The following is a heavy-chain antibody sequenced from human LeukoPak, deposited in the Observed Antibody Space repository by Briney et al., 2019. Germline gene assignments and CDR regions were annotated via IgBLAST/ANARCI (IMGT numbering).Heavy chain of an antibody. D-gene: IGHD3-10*01. V-gene: IGHV1-18*01. J-gene: IGHJ5*02. Sequence: ASVKVSCKASGYTFTSYGISWVRRAPGQGLEWMGWISAYNGNTSYAQKLQGRVTMTTDTSTSTAYMELRSLRSDDTAVYYCAISGGSRLPVDPWGQGTLVTVSS. CDR3: AISGGSRLPVDP. CDR1: GYTFTSYG. CDR2: ISAYNGNT.